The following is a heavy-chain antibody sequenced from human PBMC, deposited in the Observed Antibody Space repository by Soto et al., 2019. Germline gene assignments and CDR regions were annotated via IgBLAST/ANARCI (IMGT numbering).Heavy chain of an antibody. CDR3: VRVVAIPGYPDN. J-gene: IGHJ4*02. V-gene: IGHV1-69*12. Sequence: QVQLVQSGAEVRQPASSVKVSCKTSGGTFSSYAISWVRQAPGQGLEWMGGIVPIVDTSTYEQKFQGRVTITADESTSTVYMEMSSLRSDDTAVYYCVRVVAIPGYPDNWGQGTLVTVSS. D-gene: IGHD5-12*01. CDR2: IVPIVDTS. CDR1: GGTFSSYA.